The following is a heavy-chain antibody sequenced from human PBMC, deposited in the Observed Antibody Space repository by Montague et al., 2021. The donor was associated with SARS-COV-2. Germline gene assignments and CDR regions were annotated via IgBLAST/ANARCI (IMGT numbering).Heavy chain of an antibody. J-gene: IGHJ5*02. D-gene: IGHD3-9*01. Sequence: SETRSLTCTVSGGSISSSSYYWGWIRQPPGKGLEWIGSIYYSGSTXYNPSLKSRVTISVDTSKNQFSLKLSSVTAADTAVYYCARPVSYYDILSSSTNWFDPWGQGTLVTVSS. V-gene: IGHV4-39*01. CDR2: IYYSGST. CDR1: GGSISSSSYY. CDR3: ARPVSYYDILSSSTNWFDP.